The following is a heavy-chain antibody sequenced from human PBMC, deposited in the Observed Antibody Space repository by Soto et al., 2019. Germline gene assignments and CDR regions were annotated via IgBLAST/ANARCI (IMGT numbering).Heavy chain of an antibody. J-gene: IGHJ3*02. CDR2: INTNTGNP. V-gene: IGHV7-4-1*01. CDR3: ARDSPAGFGDAFDI. D-gene: IGHD1-1*01. CDR1: GYTFTSYA. Sequence: ASVKVSCKASGYTFTSYAMNWVRQAPGQGLEWMGWINTNTGNPTYAQGFTGRFVFSLDTSVSTAYLQICSLKAEDTAVYYCARDSPAGFGDAFDIWGQGTMVTV.